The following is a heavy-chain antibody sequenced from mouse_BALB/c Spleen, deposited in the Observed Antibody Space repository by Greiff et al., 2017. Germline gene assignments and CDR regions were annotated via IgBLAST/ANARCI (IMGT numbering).Heavy chain of an antibody. J-gene: IGHJ4*01. V-gene: IGHV1-87*01. Sequence: QVQLKESGAELARPGASVKLSCKASGYTFTSYWMQWVKQRPGQGLEWIGAIYPGDGDTRYTQKFKGKATLTADKSSSTAYMQLSSLASEDSAVYYCARNGDYWGQGTSVTVSS. CDR1: GYTFTSYW. CDR2: IYPGDGDT. CDR3: ARNGDY.